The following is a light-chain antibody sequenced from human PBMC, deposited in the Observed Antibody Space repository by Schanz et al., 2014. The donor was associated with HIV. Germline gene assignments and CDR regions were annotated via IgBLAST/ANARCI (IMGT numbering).Light chain of an antibody. V-gene: IGKV3-15*01. CDR2: GAS. J-gene: IGKJ1*01. Sequence: EIVLTQSPGSLSLSPGGRATLSCGASQRLSSSYLAWYQQKRDQPPRLVIYGASTRATGIPARFSGSGSGTEFTLTISSLQSEDVAVYYCQQYYTGPRTFGQGTKVEIK. CDR1: QRLSSSY. CDR3: QQYYTGPRT.